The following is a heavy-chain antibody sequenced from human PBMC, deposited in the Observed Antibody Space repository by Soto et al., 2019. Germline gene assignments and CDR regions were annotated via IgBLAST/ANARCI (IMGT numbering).Heavy chain of an antibody. J-gene: IGHJ5*02. V-gene: IGHV3-21*01. CDR1: GFTFSSCS. CDR2: ISSSSSYI. Sequence: EVQLVESGGGLVKPGGSLRLSCAASGFTFSSCSMNWVRQAPGKGLEWVSSISSSSSYIYYADSVKGRFTISRDNAKNSLYLQMNSLRAEDTAVYYCARFMTAGRGGFDPWGQGTLVTVSS. CDR3: ARFMTAGRGGFDP. D-gene: IGHD2-21*02.